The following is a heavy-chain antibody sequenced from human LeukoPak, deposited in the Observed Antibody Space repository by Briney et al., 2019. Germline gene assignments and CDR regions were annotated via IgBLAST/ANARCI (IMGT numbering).Heavy chain of an antibody. CDR3: ARGRFVVVPAAMYYFDY. J-gene: IGHJ4*02. CDR1: GYTFTGYY. V-gene: IGHV1-2*02. Sequence: ASVKVSCKASGYTFTGYYMHWVRQAPGQGLEWMGWINLNSGGTNYAQKFQGRVTMTRDTSISTAYMELSRLRSDDTAVYYCARGRFVVVPAAMYYFDYWGQGTLVTVSS. CDR2: INLNSGGT. D-gene: IGHD2-2*01.